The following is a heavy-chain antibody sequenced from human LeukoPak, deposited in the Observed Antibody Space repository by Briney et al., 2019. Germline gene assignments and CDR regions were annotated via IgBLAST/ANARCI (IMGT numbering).Heavy chain of an antibody. Sequence: GGSLRLSCAASGFTVSNNFMSWVRQAPGKGLEWVSVIYSGGTTYYADSVKGRFTISRDNSKSTVYLQMNSLRAEDTAVYYCARDRPIFSNLPIWGQGTTVTVSS. V-gene: IGHV3-66*01. D-gene: IGHD4-11*01. J-gene: IGHJ6*02. CDR2: IYSGGTT. CDR1: GFTVSNNF. CDR3: ARDRPIFSNLPI.